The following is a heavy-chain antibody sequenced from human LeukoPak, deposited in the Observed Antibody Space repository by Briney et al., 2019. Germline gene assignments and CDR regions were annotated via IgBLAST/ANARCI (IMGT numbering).Heavy chain of an antibody. V-gene: IGHV4-34*01. D-gene: IGHD6-6*01. Sequence: SETLSLTCVVYGGSFSGYYWSWIRQPPGKGLEWIGEINHSGSTNYNPSLKSRVTISVDTSKNQFSLKLSSVTAADTAVYYCAREKGSVWLVGRYFDYWGQGTLVTVSS. CDR3: AREKGSVWLVGRYFDY. CDR2: INHSGST. J-gene: IGHJ4*02. CDR1: GGSFSGYY.